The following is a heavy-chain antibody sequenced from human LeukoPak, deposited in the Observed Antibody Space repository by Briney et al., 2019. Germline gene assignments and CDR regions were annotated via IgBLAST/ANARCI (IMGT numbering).Heavy chain of an antibody. J-gene: IGHJ3*02. CDR3: ARQDAFDI. V-gene: IGHV4-39*01. CDR1: GGSISSSSYY. CDR2: IYYSGST. Sequence: SETLSLTCTVSGGSISSSSYYWGWIRQPPGKGLEWIGSIYYSGSTYYNPSLKSRVTISVDTSKNQFSLKLSSVTAADTAAYYCARQDAFDIWGQGTMFTVSS.